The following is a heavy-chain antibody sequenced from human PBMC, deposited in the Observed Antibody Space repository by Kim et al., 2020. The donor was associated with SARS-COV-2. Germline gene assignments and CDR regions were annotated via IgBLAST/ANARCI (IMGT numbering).Heavy chain of an antibody. D-gene: IGHD2-15*01. CDR2: INSDGSST. CDR1: GFTFSSYW. V-gene: IGHV3-74*01. J-gene: IGHJ1*01. CDR3: ARDPYCSGGSCYNPAEYFQH. Sequence: GGSLRLSCAASGFTFSSYWMHWVRQAPGKGLVWVSRINSDGSSTSYADSVKGRFTISRDNAKNMLYLQMNSLRAEDTAVYYCARDPYCSGGSCYNPAEYFQHWGQGTLVTVSS.